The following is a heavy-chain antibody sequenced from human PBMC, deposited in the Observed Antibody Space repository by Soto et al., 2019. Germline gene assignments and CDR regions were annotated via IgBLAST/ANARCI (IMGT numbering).Heavy chain of an antibody. V-gene: IGHV3-64*01. Sequence: GGSLRLSCSASGFNVSSYAMHWVRQAPGKGLEYVSAISSYGGSTYYANSVKGRFTISRDNSKNTLYLQMGSLRAEDMAVYYCARDPDSSGYYYFDYWGQGTLVTVS. CDR1: GFNVSSYA. CDR3: ARDPDSSGYYYFDY. D-gene: IGHD3-22*01. J-gene: IGHJ4*02. CDR2: ISSYGGST.